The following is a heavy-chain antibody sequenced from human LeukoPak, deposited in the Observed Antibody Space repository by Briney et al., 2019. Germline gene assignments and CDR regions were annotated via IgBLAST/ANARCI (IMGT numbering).Heavy chain of an antibody. Sequence: PGGSLRLSCAASGFTLSSYAMHWVRQAPGKGLEWVAVISYDGSNKYYADPVKGRFTISRDNSKNTLYLQMNSLRAEDTAVYYCARVPTRYFDYWGQGTLVTVSS. V-gene: IGHV3-30-3*01. D-gene: IGHD5-24*01. CDR2: ISYDGSNK. CDR1: GFTLSSYA. CDR3: ARVPTRYFDY. J-gene: IGHJ4*02.